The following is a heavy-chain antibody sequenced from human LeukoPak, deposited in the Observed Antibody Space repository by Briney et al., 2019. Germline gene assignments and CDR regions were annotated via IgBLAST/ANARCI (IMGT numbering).Heavy chain of an antibody. Sequence: SVKVSCKVSGDSLTDLSMHWVRQAPRKGLEWMGGSDLEDVEAVYAQKFEDRLTVTEDTSTGTAYMELRSLTSEDTALYYCATGASTAMRGLDVWGQGTTVTVSS. CDR1: GDSLTDLS. D-gene: IGHD2-2*01. V-gene: IGHV1-24*01. CDR2: SDLEDVEA. J-gene: IGHJ6*02. CDR3: ATGASTAMRGLDV.